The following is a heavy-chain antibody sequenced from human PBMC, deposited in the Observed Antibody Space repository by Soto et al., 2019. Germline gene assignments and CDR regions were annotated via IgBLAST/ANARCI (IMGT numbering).Heavy chain of an antibody. Sequence: TPSETLSLTCSVSGGTISGYYWTWIRQPAGKGLEWIGRIYSSGNTKYNPSLQSRVTMSLDTSNNQFSLRLTSVTAADTAVYYCARGQRFSDWFDPWGQGTLVTVSS. CDR3: ARGQRFSDWFDP. D-gene: IGHD3-3*01. CDR2: IYSSGNT. CDR1: GGTISGYY. V-gene: IGHV4-4*07. J-gene: IGHJ5*02.